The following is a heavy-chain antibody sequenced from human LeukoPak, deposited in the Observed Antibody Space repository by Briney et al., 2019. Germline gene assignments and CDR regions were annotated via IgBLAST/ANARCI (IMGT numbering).Heavy chain of an antibody. CDR2: IYYSGST. V-gene: IGHV4-39*01. J-gene: IGHJ5*02. D-gene: IGHD3-10*01. CDR3: ARHSAKSITMVRGVIRWFDP. Sequence: PSETLSLTCTLSGGSISSGSYYWGWIRQPPGKGLEWIGNIYYSGSTYYNPSLKSRVTISVDTSKNQFSLKLSSVTAADTAVYYCARHSAKSITMVRGVIRWFDPWGKGTLVTVSS. CDR1: GGSISSGSYY.